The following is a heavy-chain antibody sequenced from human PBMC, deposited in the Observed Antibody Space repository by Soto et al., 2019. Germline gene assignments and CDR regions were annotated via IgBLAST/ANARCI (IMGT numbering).Heavy chain of an antibody. CDR2: ICSKSQPI. V-gene: IGHV3-48*02. J-gene: IGHJ4*02. CDR3: AREDILGPRSFDY. Sequence: GGSLRLSCGVSEFMFSGYSMNWVRQAPGKALEWLSYICSKSQPIYYADSVKVRFTISRDNAKNSLYHLMNSLRDEDTGVYFCAREDILGPRSFDYWCKGTLVTDSS. D-gene: IGHD1-26*01. CDR1: EFMFSGYS.